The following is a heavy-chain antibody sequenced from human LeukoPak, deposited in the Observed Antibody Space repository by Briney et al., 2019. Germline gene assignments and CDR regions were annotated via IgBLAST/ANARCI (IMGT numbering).Heavy chain of an antibody. J-gene: IGHJ4*02. CDR1: GGSISSTNW. CDR3: ARSPRLGRYGYGPWELPVSYFDY. Sequence: SETLSLTCAVSGGSISSTNWWSWVRQPPGKGLEWIGEIYRSGTTNYKPSLKSRVTISLDKSRYHFSLKLTSVTAADSAVYYCARSPRLGRYGYGPWELPVSYFDYWGQGTPVTVSS. D-gene: IGHD1-26*01. V-gene: IGHV4-4*02. CDR2: IYRSGTT.